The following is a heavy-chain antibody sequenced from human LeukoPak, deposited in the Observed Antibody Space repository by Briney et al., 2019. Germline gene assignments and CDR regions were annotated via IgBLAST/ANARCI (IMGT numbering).Heavy chain of an antibody. CDR3: AREDGYNFDDAFDI. CDR2: IYYSGST. V-gene: IGHV4-59*12. CDR1: GGSISSYY. J-gene: IGHJ3*02. D-gene: IGHD5-24*01. Sequence: SETLSLTCTVSGGSISSYYWNWIRQSPGKGLEWIGYIYYSGSTNYNPSLRSRVTISVDMSKNQFSLKLSSVTAADTAVYYCAREDGYNFDDAFDIWGQGTMVTVSS.